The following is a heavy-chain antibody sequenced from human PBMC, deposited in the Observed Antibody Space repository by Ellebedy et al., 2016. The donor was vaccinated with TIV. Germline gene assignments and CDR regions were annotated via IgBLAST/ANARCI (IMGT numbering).Heavy chain of an antibody. CDR1: GLTFSSYA. Sequence: PGGSLRLSCAASGLTFSSYAMHWVRQAPGKGLEWMAVISYDGNNKYYADSVKGRFTISRDNSKNTLYLQMNSLRVDDTAIYYCAREGTYASRLVDYWGQGTLVTVSS. V-gene: IGHV3-30-3*01. CDR2: ISYDGNNK. CDR3: AREGTYASRLVDY. J-gene: IGHJ4*02. D-gene: IGHD3-16*01.